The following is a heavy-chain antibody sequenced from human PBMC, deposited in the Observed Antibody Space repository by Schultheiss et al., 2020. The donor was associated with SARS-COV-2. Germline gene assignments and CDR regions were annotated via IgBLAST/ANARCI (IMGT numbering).Heavy chain of an antibody. D-gene: IGHD3-22*01. V-gene: IGHV4-30-4*01. CDR3: ARPLNYYDSSGYGAFDI. J-gene: IGHJ3*02. Sequence: SETLSLTCTVSGGSISSGDYYWSWIRQPPGKGLEWIGYIYYSGSTYYNPSLKSRVTISVDTSKNQFSLKLSSVTAADTAVYYCARPLNYYDSSGYGAFDIWGQGTMVTVSS. CDR1: GGSISSGDYY. CDR2: IYYSGST.